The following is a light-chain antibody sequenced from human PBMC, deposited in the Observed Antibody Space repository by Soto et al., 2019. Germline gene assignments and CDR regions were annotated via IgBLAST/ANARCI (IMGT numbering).Light chain of an antibody. Sequence: QSVLTQPASVSGSPGQSITISCTGTSSDVGGYNYVSWYQQHPGKAPKLMIYDVSNRPSGVSNRFSGSKSGNTASLTISGLQAEDEADYYCSPYTSSSTLDVFRTGTKVTVL. J-gene: IGLJ1*01. V-gene: IGLV2-14*01. CDR1: SSDVGGYNY. CDR3: SPYTSSSTLDV. CDR2: DVS.